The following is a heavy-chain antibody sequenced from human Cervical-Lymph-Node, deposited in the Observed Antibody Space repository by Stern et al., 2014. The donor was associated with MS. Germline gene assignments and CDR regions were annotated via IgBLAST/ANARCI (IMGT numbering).Heavy chain of an antibody. CDR1: GFTFSTYG. Sequence: VKLVESGGGVVQPGRSLRLSCAASGFTFSTYGMHWVRQAPGKGLEWVAVIWYDGTNEYYADSVKGRFTISRDNSKNTLSLQMNSLRAEDTAVYYCARDLSNGYYYHYGMDVWGQGTTVTVSS. V-gene: IGHV3-33*01. D-gene: IGHD2-8*01. J-gene: IGHJ6*02. CDR2: IWYDGTNE. CDR3: ARDLSNGYYYHYGMDV.